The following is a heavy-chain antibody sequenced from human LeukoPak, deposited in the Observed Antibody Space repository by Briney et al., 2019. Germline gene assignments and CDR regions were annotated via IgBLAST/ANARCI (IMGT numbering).Heavy chain of an antibody. Sequence: SETLSLTCTVSGGSISGSFYYWGWIRQPPGKGLEWIGSIYYSGSTYYNPSLKSRVTISVDTSKNQFSLNLSSATAADTAVYYCARRGLIDYWGQGTLVTVSS. CDR1: GGSISGSFYY. D-gene: IGHD3/OR15-3a*01. J-gene: IGHJ4*02. CDR3: ARRGLIDY. CDR2: IYYSGST. V-gene: IGHV4-39*01.